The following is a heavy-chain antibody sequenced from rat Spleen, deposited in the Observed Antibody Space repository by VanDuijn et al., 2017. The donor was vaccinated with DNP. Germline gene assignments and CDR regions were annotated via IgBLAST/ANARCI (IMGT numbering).Heavy chain of an antibody. CDR1: GFIFSNYW. Sequence: EVKLVESGGGLVQPGRSLKLSCVASGFIFSNYWMTWIRQAPGKGLEWVASISYEGSSTYYGDSVKDRFTISRDNAKSTLYLQMDSLRSEDTATYYCATDGLQFNYGGYDYWGQGVMVTVSS. CDR3: ATDGLQFNYGGYDY. CDR2: ISYEGSST. J-gene: IGHJ2*01. D-gene: IGHD1-11*01. V-gene: IGHV5-31*01.